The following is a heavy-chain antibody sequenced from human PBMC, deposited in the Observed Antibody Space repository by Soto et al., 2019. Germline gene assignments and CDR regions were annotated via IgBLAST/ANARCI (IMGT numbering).Heavy chain of an antibody. CDR1: GYSFTNYW. CDR3: VRSRYHYDSSGPYNYYGMDV. D-gene: IGHD3-22*01. CDR2: MSPGSSEI. Sequence: XSLKISCKASGYSFTNYWISWVRHMPGKGLEWMGRMSPGSSEINYSPSFQGLVTISVDKSISTAYLQWSSLRASDTAIYYCVRSRYHYDSSGPYNYYGMDVWGQGTTVTVSS. V-gene: IGHV5-10-1*01. J-gene: IGHJ6*02.